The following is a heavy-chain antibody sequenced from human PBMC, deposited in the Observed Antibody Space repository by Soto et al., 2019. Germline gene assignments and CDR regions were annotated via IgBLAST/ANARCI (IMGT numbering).Heavy chain of an antibody. CDR1: GGTFSSYT. CDR3: ARDLSSGSYYTWFDP. D-gene: IGHD3-10*01. Sequence: SVKVSCKASGGTFSSYTISWVRQAPGQGLERMGRIIPILGIANYAQKFQGRVTITADKSTSTAYMELSSLRSEDTAVYYCARDLSSGSYYTWFDPWGQGTLVTVSS. J-gene: IGHJ5*02. V-gene: IGHV1-69*04. CDR2: IIPILGIA.